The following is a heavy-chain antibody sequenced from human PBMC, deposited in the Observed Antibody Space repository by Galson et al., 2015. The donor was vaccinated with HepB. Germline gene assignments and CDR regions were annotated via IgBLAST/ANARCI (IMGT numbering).Heavy chain of an antibody. D-gene: IGHD1-26*01. V-gene: IGHV1-3*01. CDR3: ARERDVGATVYFDY. J-gene: IGHJ4*02. CDR2: INAGNGNT. CDR1: GYTFTSYA. Sequence: SVKVSCKASGYTFTSYAMYWVRQAPGQRLEWMGWINAGNGNTKYPQKFQGRVTITRDTSARIAYMDVSSLRSEDTAVYYCARERDVGATVYFDYWGQGTLVTVSS.